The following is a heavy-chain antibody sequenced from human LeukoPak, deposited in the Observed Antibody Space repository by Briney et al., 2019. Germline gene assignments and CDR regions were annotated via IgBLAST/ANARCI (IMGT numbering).Heavy chain of an antibody. J-gene: IGHJ4*02. CDR1: GFTFSSYG. CDR3: ARALGVASLFDY. V-gene: IGHV3-33*01. Sequence: GGSLRLSCAASGFTFSSYGMHWVRQAPGKGLEWVAVIWYDGSNKYYADSVKGRFTISRDNSKNTLYLQMNSLRAEDTAVYYRARALGVASLFDYWGQGTLVTVSS. CDR2: IWYDGSNK. D-gene: IGHD2-15*01.